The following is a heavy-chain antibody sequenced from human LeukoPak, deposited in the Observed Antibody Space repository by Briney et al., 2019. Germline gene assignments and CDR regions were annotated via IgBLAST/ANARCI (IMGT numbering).Heavy chain of an antibody. D-gene: IGHD1-26*01. CDR3: ARAEEVRRSGIYYKKEY. V-gene: IGHV1-69*02. CDR1: GGTFSSYT. J-gene: IGHJ4*02. Sequence: TSVKVSCKASGGTFSSYTISWVRQAPGQGLEWMGRIIPIPGIANYAQRFQGRVTITADKSTSTAYMERGSLRSGDTAVYYCARAEEVRRSGIYYKKEYWGQGTLVTVSS. CDR2: IIPIPGIA.